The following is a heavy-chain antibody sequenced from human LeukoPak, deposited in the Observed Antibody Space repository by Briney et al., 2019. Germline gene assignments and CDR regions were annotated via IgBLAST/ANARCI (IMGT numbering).Heavy chain of an antibody. CDR2: IYYSGST. CDR3: ARGDAFDY. V-gene: IGHV4-31*03. Sequence: SETLSLTCTVSGGSISSGGYYWSWLRQHPGKGLEWIGYIYYSGSTYYNPSLKSRVTVSVDTSKNQFSLKLSSVTAADTAVYYCARGDAFDYWGQGTLVTVSS. CDR1: GGSISSGGYY. J-gene: IGHJ4*02.